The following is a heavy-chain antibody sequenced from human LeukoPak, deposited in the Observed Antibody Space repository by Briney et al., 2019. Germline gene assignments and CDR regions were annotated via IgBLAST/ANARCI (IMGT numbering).Heavy chain of an antibody. D-gene: IGHD6-13*01. V-gene: IGHV4-59*08. CDR2: IYHSGST. Sequence: PSETLSLTCTVSGGSISSYYWSWIRQPPGKGLEWIGYIYHSGSTNYNPSLKSRVTISVDTSKNQFSLKLSSVTAADTAVYYCARTHSSSWYFDYWGQGTLVTVSS. J-gene: IGHJ4*02. CDR1: GGSISSYY. CDR3: ARTHSSSWYFDY.